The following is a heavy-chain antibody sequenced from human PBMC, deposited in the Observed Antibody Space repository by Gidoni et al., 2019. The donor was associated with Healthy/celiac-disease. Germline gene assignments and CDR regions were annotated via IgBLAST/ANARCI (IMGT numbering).Heavy chain of an antibody. CDR3: ARASPRGYSGYDYPPGGDYYYYYYMDV. CDR1: GFTFSSYS. J-gene: IGHJ6*03. D-gene: IGHD5-12*01. CDR2: ISSSSSTI. Sequence: EVQLVESGGGLVQPGGSLRLSCAASGFTFSSYSMNWVRQAPGKGLEWVSYISSSSSTIYYADSVKGRFTISRDNAKNSLYLQMNSLRAEDTAVYYCARASPRGYSGYDYPPGGDYYYYYYMDVWGKGTTVTVSS. V-gene: IGHV3-48*01.